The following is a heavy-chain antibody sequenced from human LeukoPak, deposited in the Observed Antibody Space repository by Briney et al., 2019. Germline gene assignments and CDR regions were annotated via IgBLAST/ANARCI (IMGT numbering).Heavy chain of an antibody. V-gene: IGHV3-33*03. CDR1: QFRFPFSHYG. Sequence: GGSLRLSCVASQFRFPFSHYGMHWVRQAPGRGLEWVAVIWSDGTNRYYADSVKGRFTISRDNSKNTVYLQMNSLRAEDTAVYFCAKDAQRGFDYSNSLEYWGQGTLVTVSS. D-gene: IGHD4-11*01. CDR3: AKDAQRGFDYSNSLEY. CDR2: IWSDGTNR. J-gene: IGHJ4*02.